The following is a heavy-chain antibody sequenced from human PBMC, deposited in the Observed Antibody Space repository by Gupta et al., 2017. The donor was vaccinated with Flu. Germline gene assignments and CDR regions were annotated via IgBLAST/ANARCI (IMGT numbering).Heavy chain of an antibody. J-gene: IGHJ6*02. V-gene: IGHV3-30*18. CDR3: AKERVRRSSGYGMDG. Sequence: QVQLVESGGGVVQPGTSLRLSCAASGFLFSTYARYLVRQAPGKGREWVAIISFDGNSKNCADSVKGRFTVSRDNSRNTLYLEVNSLRTEDTAVYYCAKERVRRSSGYGMDGWGPGTTVIVSS. CDR1: GFLFSTYA. D-gene: IGHD6-25*01. CDR2: ISFDGNSK.